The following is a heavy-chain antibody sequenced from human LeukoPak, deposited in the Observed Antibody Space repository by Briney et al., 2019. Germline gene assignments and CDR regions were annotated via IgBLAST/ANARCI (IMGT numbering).Heavy chain of an antibody. CDR3: ARVSKADYGDYYAFDI. Sequence: SETLSLTCTVSGGSISSYYWSWIRQPPGKGLEWIGYISHSGSTNYNPSLKSRVTISVDTSKNQFSLKLSSVTAADTAVYYCARVSKADYGDYYAFDIWGQGTMVTVSS. J-gene: IGHJ3*02. V-gene: IGHV4-59*01. D-gene: IGHD4-17*01. CDR1: GGSISSYY. CDR2: ISHSGST.